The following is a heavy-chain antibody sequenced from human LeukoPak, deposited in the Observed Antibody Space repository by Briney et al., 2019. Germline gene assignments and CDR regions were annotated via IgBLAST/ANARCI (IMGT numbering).Heavy chain of an antibody. V-gene: IGHV4-39*07. CDR3: SRRDCSRTDCFYWYFDL. J-gene: IGHJ2*01. CDR1: GGSISSASYY. D-gene: IGHD2-2*01. CDR2: IYYSGST. Sequence: SETLSLTCSVSGGSISSASYYWSFIRQPPGKGLGWIGSIYYSGSTYFNPSHKSRVTISVDTSKNKFFLKLRSVTAADTAVYYCSRRDCSRTDCFYWYFDLWGRGALLTVSS.